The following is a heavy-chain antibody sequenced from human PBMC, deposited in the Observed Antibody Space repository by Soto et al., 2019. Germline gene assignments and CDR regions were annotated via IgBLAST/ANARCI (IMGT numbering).Heavy chain of an antibody. Sequence: AASVKVSCKASGGTFSSYAISWVRQAPGQGLEWMGGIIPIFGTANYAQKFQGRVTITADKSTSTAYMELSSLRSEDTAVYYCAEGNVWAYYAFDIWGQGTMVTVSS. J-gene: IGHJ3*02. V-gene: IGHV1-69*06. D-gene: IGHD3-16*01. CDR2: IIPIFGTA. CDR3: AEGNVWAYYAFDI. CDR1: GGTFSSYA.